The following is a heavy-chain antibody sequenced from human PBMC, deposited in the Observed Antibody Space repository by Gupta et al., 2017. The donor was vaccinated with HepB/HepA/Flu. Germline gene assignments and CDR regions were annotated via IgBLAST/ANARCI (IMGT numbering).Heavy chain of an antibody. CDR2: ISSSINYI. D-gene: IGHD1-26*01. J-gene: IGHJ4*02. CDR3: ARGMGAATFDY. CDR1: GFTFSSYS. V-gene: IGHV3-21*01. Sequence: EVQLVESGGGLVKPGGSLRLSCAASGFTFSSYSMNWVRQAPGKGLEWVGSISSSINYIYYADTLRGRFTISRDNAKSSLYLQMNSLRAEDTAVYYCARGMGAATFDYWGQGTLVTVSS.